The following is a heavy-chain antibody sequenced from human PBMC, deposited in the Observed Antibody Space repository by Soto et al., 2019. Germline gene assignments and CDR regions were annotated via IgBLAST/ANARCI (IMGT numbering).Heavy chain of an antibody. D-gene: IGHD1-7*01. J-gene: IGHJ5*02. V-gene: IGHV3-74*03. CDR3: ARGGTRELRSRHNWFDP. CDR1: GFTFSTYW. CDR2: INSDGSST. Sequence: EVQLVESGGGLVQPGGSLRLSCAASGFTFSTYWMHWVRQDPGKGLVWVSRINSDGSSTTYADSVEGRFTISRDNAKNTLYLQMNSLRAEDTAVYYCARGGTRELRSRHNWFDPWGQGILVTVSS.